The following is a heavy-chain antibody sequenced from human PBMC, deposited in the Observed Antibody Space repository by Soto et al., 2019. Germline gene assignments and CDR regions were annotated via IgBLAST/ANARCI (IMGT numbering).Heavy chain of an antibody. D-gene: IGHD2-2*02. CDR2: IWYDGSNK. CDR3: ARGIPPDF. J-gene: IGHJ4*02. V-gene: IGHV3-33*01. CDR1: GFTFSSYG. Sequence: QVQLVESGGGVVQPGRSLRLSCTASGFTFSSYGMHWVRQAPGKGLEWAALIWYDGSNKYYADSVKGRFTISRDNSKNTLYLEMNSLRVEDTAVYYCARGIPPDFWGQGTLVTVSS.